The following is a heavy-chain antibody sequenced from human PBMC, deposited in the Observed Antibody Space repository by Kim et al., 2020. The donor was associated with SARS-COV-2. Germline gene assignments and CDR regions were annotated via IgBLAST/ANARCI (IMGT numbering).Heavy chain of an antibody. D-gene: IGHD6-6*01. V-gene: IGHV1-46*01. Sequence: YAQKFQGRVTMTRDTSTSTVYMELSSLRSEDTAVYYCARDRSSSSSGRDYWGQGTLVTVSS. J-gene: IGHJ4*02. CDR3: ARDRSSSSSGRDY.